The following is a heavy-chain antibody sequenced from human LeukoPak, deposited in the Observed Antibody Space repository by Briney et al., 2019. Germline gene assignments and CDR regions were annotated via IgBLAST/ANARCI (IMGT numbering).Heavy chain of an antibody. V-gene: IGHV3-11*01. J-gene: IGHJ4*02. CDR1: GFTFTDTY. Sequence: GGSLRLSCAVPGFTFTDTYMTWIRQTPGKGLYSLSYISPSGPDISYADSEKGRFTISRDNAKNSLYLQMTSLRAEDTAVYYCTRDPRRLDYWGQGTLVTVSS. CDR2: ISPSGPDI. CDR3: TRDPRRLDY.